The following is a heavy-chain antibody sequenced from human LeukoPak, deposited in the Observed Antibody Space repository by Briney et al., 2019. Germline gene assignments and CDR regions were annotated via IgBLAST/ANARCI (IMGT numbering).Heavy chain of an antibody. D-gene: IGHD3-22*01. CDR3: ARPNITSYYDSRGYEAFDV. J-gene: IGHJ3*01. CDR1: GYRFNAYW. Sequence: GESLKISCKGSGYRFNAYWIAWVRQMPGKGLEWMGIIYPDDSDNSYSPSFQGQVTISADKSVRTAYLQWSSLKASDTAMYYCARPNITSYYDSRGYEAFDVWGQGTMVTVSS. V-gene: IGHV5-51*01. CDR2: IYPDDSDN.